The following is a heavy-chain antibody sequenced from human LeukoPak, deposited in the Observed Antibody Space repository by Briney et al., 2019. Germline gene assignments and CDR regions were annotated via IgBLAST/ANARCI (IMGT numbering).Heavy chain of an antibody. V-gene: IGHV3-11*01. Sequence: PGGSLRLSCAASGFTFSDYYMSWIRQAPGKGLEWVSYISSSGSTIYYADSVKGRFTISRDNAKNSLYLQMNSLRAEDTAMYYCARDGPKRYEVEMATINWFDPWGQGTLVTVSS. CDR2: ISSSGSTI. D-gene: IGHD5-24*01. J-gene: IGHJ5*02. CDR3: ARDGPKRYEVEMATINWFDP. CDR1: GFTFSDYY.